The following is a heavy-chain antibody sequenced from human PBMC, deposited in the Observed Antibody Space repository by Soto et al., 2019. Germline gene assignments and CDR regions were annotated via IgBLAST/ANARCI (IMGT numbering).Heavy chain of an antibody. Sequence: SSETLSLTCAVYGGSFSGYYWSWIRQPTGKGLEWIGEINHSGSTNYNPSLKSRVTISVDTSKNQFSLKLSSVTAADTAVYYCARAGFIVVVPAAIMGAWFDPWGQGTLVTVSS. V-gene: IGHV4-34*01. CDR3: ARAGFIVVVPAAIMGAWFDP. CDR1: GGSFSGYY. D-gene: IGHD2-2*01. CDR2: INHSGST. J-gene: IGHJ5*02.